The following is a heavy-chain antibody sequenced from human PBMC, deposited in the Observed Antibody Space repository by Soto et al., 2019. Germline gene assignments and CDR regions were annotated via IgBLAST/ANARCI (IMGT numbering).Heavy chain of an antibody. Sequence: EVQLLESGGGLVQPGGSLRLSCAPSEFNFSSYAMSWVRQAPVKGFEWVSGISGSGDYTYYADSVKGRFTVSRDNSKNMLYLQMSSLRVEDTAVYYCAKKSLGGIALLVAFDSWGQGTLVIVSS. CDR3: AKKSLGGIALLVAFDS. CDR1: EFNFSSYA. D-gene: IGHD6-13*01. CDR2: ISGSGDYT. V-gene: IGHV3-23*01. J-gene: IGHJ4*02.